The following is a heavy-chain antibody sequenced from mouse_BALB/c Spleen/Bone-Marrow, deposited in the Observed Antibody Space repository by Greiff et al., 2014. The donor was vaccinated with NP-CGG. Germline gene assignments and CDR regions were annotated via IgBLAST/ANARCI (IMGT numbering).Heavy chain of an antibody. J-gene: IGHJ2*01. Sequence: VHVKQSGAELVKPGASVKLSCTASGFNIKDTYMHWVKQRPEQGLEWIGRIDPANGNTKYDPKFQGKATITADTSSNTAYLQLSSLTSEDTAVYYCARYYYGSSYFDYWGQGTTLTVS. CDR2: IDPANGNT. CDR3: ARYYYGSSYFDY. D-gene: IGHD1-1*01. CDR1: GFNIKDTY. V-gene: IGHV14-3*02.